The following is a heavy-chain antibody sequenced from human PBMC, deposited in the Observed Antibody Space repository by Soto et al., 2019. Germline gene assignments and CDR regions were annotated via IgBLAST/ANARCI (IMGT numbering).Heavy chain of an antibody. D-gene: IGHD5-18*01. CDR1: GGTFGSQG. CDR3: ARGAMGNFDY. Sequence: SVKVSCKASGGTFGSQGIAWVRQAPGHGLEWMGGFIAMLGTPTYAKKVQGRATISADESLTSSYLELMSLRSEDTRVSFCARGAMGNFDYWGRGTVGAFSS. CDR2: FIAMLGTP. V-gene: IGHV1-69*13. J-gene: IGHJ4*02.